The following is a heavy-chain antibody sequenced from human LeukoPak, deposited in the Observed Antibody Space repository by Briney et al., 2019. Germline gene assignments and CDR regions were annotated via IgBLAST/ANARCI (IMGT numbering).Heavy chain of an antibody. CDR3: AREASLYCSGDSCYWAFDY. CDR1: GFTFSSYW. V-gene: IGHV3-7*01. J-gene: IGHJ4*02. Sequence: GGSLRLSCAASGFTFSSYWMSWVRQAPGKGPEWVANMKQDGSKTYYVDSVKGRFTISRDNAKNSLFLQMNSLRDEDTAVYYCAREASLYCSGDSCYWAFDYWGQRTLVTVSS. CDR2: MKQDGSKT. D-gene: IGHD2-15*01.